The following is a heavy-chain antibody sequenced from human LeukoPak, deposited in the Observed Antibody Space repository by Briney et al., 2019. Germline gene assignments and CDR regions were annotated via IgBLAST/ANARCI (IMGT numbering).Heavy chain of an antibody. CDR2: ISGSGGST. J-gene: IGHJ4*02. CDR3: AKDGTGCGGDCYSDY. Sequence: PGGSLRLSCAASGFTFSSYAMNWVRQAPGKGLEWVSAISGSGGSTYYADSVKGRFTISRDNSKNTLYMQMNSLRAEDTAVYYCAKDGTGCGGDCYSDYWGQGTLVTVSS. D-gene: IGHD2-21*02. CDR1: GFTFSSYA. V-gene: IGHV3-23*01.